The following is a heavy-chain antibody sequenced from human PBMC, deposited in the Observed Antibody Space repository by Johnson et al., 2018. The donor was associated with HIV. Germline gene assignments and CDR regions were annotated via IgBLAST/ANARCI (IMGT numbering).Heavy chain of an antibody. Sequence: LLVESGGGLVQPGGSLRLSCAASGFTFSSYAMHWVRQAPGKGLEWASIIYSGGTTYYIDSVKGRFTISRDGSKNTLYLQRNSLRAEETAVYYCARDRLSSFDNVPGAFDNWDQGTMVTVAS. V-gene: IGHV3-66*01. D-gene: IGHD3-9*01. J-gene: IGHJ3*02. CDR1: GFTFSSYA. CDR2: IYSGGTT. CDR3: ARDRLSSFDNVPGAFDN.